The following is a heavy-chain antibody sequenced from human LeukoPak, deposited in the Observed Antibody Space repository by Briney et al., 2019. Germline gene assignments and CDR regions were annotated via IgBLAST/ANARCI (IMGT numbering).Heavy chain of an antibody. J-gene: IGHJ4*02. CDR3: ARGYVWGTSPVRGPLDF. CDR1: GGSTSSYY. V-gene: IGHV4-59*01. D-gene: IGHD3-16*01. Sequence: SETLSLTCTVSGGSTSSYYWSWIRQSPGKGLEWIGYVYGSGSTSYNPSLRSRVFTSIDTSRNQFSLSLSSVTAADTAVYFCARGYVWGTSPVRGPLDFWGQGTLVTVSS. CDR2: VYGSGST.